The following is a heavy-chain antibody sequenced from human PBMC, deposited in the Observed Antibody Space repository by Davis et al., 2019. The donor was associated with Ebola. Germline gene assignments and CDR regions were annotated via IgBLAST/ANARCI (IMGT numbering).Heavy chain of an antibody. CDR2: IIPIFGAA. D-gene: IGHD6-19*01. CDR3: ARGIAVAGPHFDY. CDR1: GGTFSSYA. J-gene: IGHJ4*02. Sequence: LVKVSCKASGGTFSSYALSWVRQAPGQGLEWMGGIIPIFGAANYAQKFQGRVTITRDTSASTAYMELSSLRSEDTAVYYCARGIAVAGPHFDYWGQGTLVTVSS. V-gene: IGHV1-69*05.